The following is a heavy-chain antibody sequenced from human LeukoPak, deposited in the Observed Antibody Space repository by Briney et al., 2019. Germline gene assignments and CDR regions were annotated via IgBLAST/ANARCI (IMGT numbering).Heavy chain of an antibody. Sequence: GGSLRLSCAASGFTFSSYSMNWVRQAPGKGLEWVASISINSTYRYFADSVNGRFTISRDNAKNSLFLHMNSLRAEDTAVYYCARDRDFWSGYPDYWGQGTLVTVSS. CDR3: ARDRDFWSGYPDY. V-gene: IGHV3-21*01. J-gene: IGHJ4*02. D-gene: IGHD3-3*01. CDR1: GFTFSSYS. CDR2: ISINSTYR.